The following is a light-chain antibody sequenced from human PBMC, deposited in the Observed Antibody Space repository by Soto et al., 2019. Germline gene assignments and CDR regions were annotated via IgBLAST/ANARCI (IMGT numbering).Light chain of an antibody. J-gene: IGLJ1*01. CDR2: NVY. Sequence: QSVLTQPASVSGSPGQSITISCTGTSSDVGGYDYVGWYQQHPGKAPKLMIYNVYNRPSGVSFRFSGSKSGNTASLTISGLQPEDEADYYCSSYTTSNTRQIVFGTGTKVTVL. V-gene: IGLV2-14*01. CDR3: SSYTTSNTRQIV. CDR1: SSDVGGYDY.